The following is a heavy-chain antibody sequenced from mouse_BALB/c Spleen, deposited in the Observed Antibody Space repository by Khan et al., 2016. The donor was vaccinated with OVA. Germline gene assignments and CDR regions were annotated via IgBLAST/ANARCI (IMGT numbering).Heavy chain of an antibody. V-gene: IGHV5-6*01. J-gene: IGHJ3*01. D-gene: IGHD1-1*02. CDR3: ARLAYYYNSEGFAY. CDR1: GFTFSTYG. Sequence: EVQGVESGGDLVKTGGSLKLSCAASGFTFSTYGMSWVRQTPDKKLEWVATISSGGHYTYYIDSVKGRFTISRDHATNILYLQMTSLRSEDTAMYYCARLAYYYNSEGFAYWGQGTLVTVSA. CDR2: ISSGGHYT.